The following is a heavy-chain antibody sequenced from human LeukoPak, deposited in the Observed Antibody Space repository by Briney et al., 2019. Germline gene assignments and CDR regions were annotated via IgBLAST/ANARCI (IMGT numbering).Heavy chain of an antibody. J-gene: IGHJ4*02. V-gene: IGHV3-48*03. CDR2: ITSGASVI. CDR3: ARKRLADLGDDTSFGGTPFDS. Sequence: GGSLRLSCVASGFTFKSYHMNWVCQAPGKGLEWLSGITSGASVIYYADSVKGRFTISRDDAKNSVFLQMSVLTVDDTAVYYCARKRLADLGDDTSFGGTPFDSWGQGTLVIVSS. D-gene: IGHD3-16*01. CDR1: GFTFKSYH.